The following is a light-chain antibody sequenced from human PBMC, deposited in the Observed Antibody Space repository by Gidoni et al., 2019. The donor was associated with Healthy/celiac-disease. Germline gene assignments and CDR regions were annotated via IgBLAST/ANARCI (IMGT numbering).Light chain of an antibody. CDR1: QGIRND. J-gene: IGKJ3*01. Sequence: AIQMTQSPSSLSASVGDRVTITCRASQGIRNDLGWYQQKTGKAPKLLIYAASSLQSAVPSRFSGGGSGTDLTLTISGVQPEDLATHCCVQDNNDPFTFGPGTKVDIK. V-gene: IGKV1-6*01. CDR3: VQDNNDPFT. CDR2: AAS.